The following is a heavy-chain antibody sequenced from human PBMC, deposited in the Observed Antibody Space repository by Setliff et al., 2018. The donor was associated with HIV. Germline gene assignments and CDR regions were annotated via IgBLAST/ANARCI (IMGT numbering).Heavy chain of an antibody. CDR3: AHRVTDPVPYYDGSGYFDY. V-gene: IGHV2-5*02. CDR1: GFSLSSNGEA. CDR2: IYWDDFE. D-gene: IGHD3-22*01. J-gene: IGHJ4*02. Sequence: SGPTLVNPTQALTLTCTFSGFSLSSNGEAVGWIRQPPGGALEWLAIIYWDDFEHFNPSLQNRLIITKDASKNQAVLTMTNMDPADTATYYCAHRVTDPVPYYDGSGYFDYWGQGTLVTVSS.